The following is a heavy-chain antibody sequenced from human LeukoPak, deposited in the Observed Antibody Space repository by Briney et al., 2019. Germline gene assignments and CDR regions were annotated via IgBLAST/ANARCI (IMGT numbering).Heavy chain of an antibody. CDR3: TSSSSRGIYYYYYYMDV. Sequence: PGGSLRLPCGASGFTFSSYAMSWVPRDPGKGLEWGLAISGSGGSTYYADSGKDPFTIARDNSKNTLYLQMNSQRAEDTAVYYCTSSSSRGIYYYYYYMDVWGKGTTVTVSS. V-gene: IGHV3-23*01. J-gene: IGHJ6*03. CDR1: GFTFSSYA. D-gene: IGHD6-6*01. CDR2: ISGSGGST.